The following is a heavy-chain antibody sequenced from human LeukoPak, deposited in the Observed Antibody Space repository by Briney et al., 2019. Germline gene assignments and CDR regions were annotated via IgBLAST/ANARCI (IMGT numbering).Heavy chain of an antibody. CDR2: ISSSSSYK. V-gene: IGHV3-21*01. D-gene: IGHD6-19*01. Sequence: ETLSLTCTVSGGSISSSSYYWGWIRQPPGKGLEWVSSISSSSSYKYYADSVKGRFTISRDNSKNTLYLQMNSLRAEDTAVYYCARDWTAVASTRFYAFDIWGQGTMVTVSS. J-gene: IGHJ3*02. CDR1: GGSISSSS. CDR3: ARDWTAVASTRFYAFDI.